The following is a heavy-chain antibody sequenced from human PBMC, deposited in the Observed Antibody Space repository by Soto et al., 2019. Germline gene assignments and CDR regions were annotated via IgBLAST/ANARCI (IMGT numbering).Heavy chain of an antibody. V-gene: IGHV3-33*01. D-gene: IGHD6-13*01. CDR3: ARDSAQQLVLNWFDP. Sequence: QVQLVESGGGVVQPGRSLRLSCAASGFTFSSYGMHWVRQAPGKGLEWVAVIWYDGSNKYYADSVKGRFTISRDNSKNTLYLQMNSLRAEDTAVYYCARDSAQQLVLNWFDPWGQGTLVTVSS. J-gene: IGHJ5*02. CDR1: GFTFSSYG. CDR2: IWYDGSNK.